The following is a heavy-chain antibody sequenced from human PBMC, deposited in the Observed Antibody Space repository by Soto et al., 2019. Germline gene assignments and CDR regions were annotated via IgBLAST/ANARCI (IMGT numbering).Heavy chain of an antibody. CDR2: ISGSGDST. Sequence: GGSLRLSCAASGFTFSTYAMIWVRQAPGKGLEWVSAISGSGDSTYYADSVKGRFTISRDNSKNTLYLQMSSLRAEDTAIYYCAKDSFINLRGYDAYWGQGTLVTVSS. J-gene: IGHJ4*02. CDR1: GFTFSTYA. D-gene: IGHD5-12*01. V-gene: IGHV3-23*01. CDR3: AKDSFINLRGYDAY.